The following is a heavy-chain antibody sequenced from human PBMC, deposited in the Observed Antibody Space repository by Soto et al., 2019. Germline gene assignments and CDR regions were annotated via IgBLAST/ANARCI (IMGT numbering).Heavy chain of an antibody. CDR3: ARDEYYDSNSWFDH. CDR1: GGAITAYY. V-gene: IGHV4-4*07. D-gene: IGHD3-22*01. J-gene: IGHJ5*02. Sequence: SEILSLTCTVSGGAITAYYWSWIRQPVGEGLQWIGRVYSTGSTNYNPSLRSRVTMSVDTSQNQFFLRLSSVTAADTAVYYCARDEYYDSNSWFDHWGQGILVTVSS. CDR2: VYSTGST.